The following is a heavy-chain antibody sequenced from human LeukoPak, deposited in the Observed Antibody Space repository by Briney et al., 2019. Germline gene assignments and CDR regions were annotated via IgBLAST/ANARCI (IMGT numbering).Heavy chain of an antibody. CDR1: GFTFSSYG. J-gene: IGHJ6*03. CDR2: IRYDGSNK. Sequence: GGSLRLSCAASGFTFSSYGMHWVRQAPGKGLEGVAFIRYDGSNKYYADSVKGRFTISRDNSKNTLYLQMNSLRAEDTAVYYCAKVRPHPYCSSTSCQSAHFYYYYYMDVWGKGTTVTISS. CDR3: AKVRPHPYCSSTSCQSAHFYYYYYMDV. D-gene: IGHD2-2*01. V-gene: IGHV3-30*02.